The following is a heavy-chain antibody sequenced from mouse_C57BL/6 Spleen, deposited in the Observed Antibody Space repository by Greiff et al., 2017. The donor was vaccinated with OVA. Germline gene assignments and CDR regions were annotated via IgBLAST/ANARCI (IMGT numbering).Heavy chain of an antibody. D-gene: IGHD4-1*01. J-gene: IGHJ2*01. CDR3: AITGDY. CDR2: IYPRSGNT. CDR1: GYTFTSYG. Sequence: VKVVESGAELARPGASVKLSCKASGYTFTSYGISWVKQRTGQGLEWIGEIYPRSGNTYYNEKFKGKATLTADKSSSTAYMELRSLTSEDSAVYFCAITGDYWGQGTTLTVSS. V-gene: IGHV1-81*01.